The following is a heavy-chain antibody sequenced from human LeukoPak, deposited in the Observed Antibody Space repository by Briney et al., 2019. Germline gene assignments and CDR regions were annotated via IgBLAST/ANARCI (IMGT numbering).Heavy chain of an antibody. CDR3: ARGGPNSSAYSVDAFDI. Sequence: PSETLSLTCTVSGGSISSYYWSWIRQPPGKGLEWIGYVYYSGSTNYNPSLKSRVTISVEKSKHQFSLKLSSVTAADTAVYFCARGGPNSSAYSVDAFDIWGQGTMVTVSS. D-gene: IGHD3-22*01. V-gene: IGHV4-59*01. CDR1: GGSISSYY. J-gene: IGHJ3*02. CDR2: VYYSGST.